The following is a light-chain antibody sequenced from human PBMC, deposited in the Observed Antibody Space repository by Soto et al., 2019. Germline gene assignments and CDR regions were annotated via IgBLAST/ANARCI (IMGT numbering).Light chain of an antibody. V-gene: IGKV1-5*01. J-gene: IGKJ2*01. CDR2: DAS. CDR3: QQYDNSPLRYT. Sequence: DIQMTQSPSTLSASVGDRVTITCRASQRFSTWLAWYQQKPGKAPRLLIYDASSLEGGVPSRFSGRGSGTEFTLTISGLQPDDFATYYCQQYDNSPLRYTFGQGTKLEIK. CDR1: QRFSTW.